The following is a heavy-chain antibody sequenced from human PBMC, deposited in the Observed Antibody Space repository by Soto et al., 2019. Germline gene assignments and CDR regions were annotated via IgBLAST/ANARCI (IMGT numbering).Heavy chain of an antibody. D-gene: IGHD3-3*01. CDR3: ARAQNRILRFLDWEWFDP. J-gene: IGHJ5*02. CDR2: IYYSGST. Sequence: QVQLQESGPGLVKPSQTLSLTCTVSGGSISSGGYYWSWIRQHPGKGLEWIGYIYYSGSTYYNPSLKRRGTISVDTSKNQFPLKLSSVTAADTAVYYCARAQNRILRFLDWEWFDPWGQGTLVTVSS. CDR1: GGSISSGGYY. V-gene: IGHV4-31*03.